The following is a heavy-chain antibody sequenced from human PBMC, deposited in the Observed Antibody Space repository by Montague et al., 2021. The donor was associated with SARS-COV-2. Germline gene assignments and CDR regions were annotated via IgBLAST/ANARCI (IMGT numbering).Heavy chain of an antibody. Sequence: SETLSLTCTVSGSSVRSDYYWAWIRQRPGKGLAWIGSSSHKGITDYNPSLRSRVTLSVDTSKNQISLKLTSVAAADTAVYYCARYSPLGFESPDTFDIWGRGTMVTVSS. CDR3: ARYSPLGFESPDTFDI. V-gene: IGHV4-38-2*02. D-gene: IGHD3-9*01. CDR1: GSSVRSDYY. CDR2: SSHKGIT. J-gene: IGHJ3*02.